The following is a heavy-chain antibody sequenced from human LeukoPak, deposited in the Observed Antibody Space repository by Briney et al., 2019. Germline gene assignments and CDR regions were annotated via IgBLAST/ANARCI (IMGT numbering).Heavy chain of an antibody. J-gene: IGHJ4*02. CDR1: GFTFSSYT. V-gene: IGHV3-48*02. CDR3: ARGYSYGPVYYFDY. CDR2: ISTSTTI. Sequence: GGSLRLSCAASGFTFSSYTMNWVRQAPGKGLEWVSYISTSTTIYYTDSVKGRFTISRDNAKSSLYLQMNSLRDEDTAVYYCARGYSYGPVYYFDYWGQGTLVTVS. D-gene: IGHD5-18*01.